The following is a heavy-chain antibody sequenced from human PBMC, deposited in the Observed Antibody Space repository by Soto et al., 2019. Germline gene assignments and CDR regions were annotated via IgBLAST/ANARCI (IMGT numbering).Heavy chain of an antibody. CDR2: IIPIFGTA. J-gene: IGHJ4*02. D-gene: IGHD1-1*01. CDR3: ARVEKTTGLYFVY. CDR1: GGTFSSYA. V-gene: IGHV1-69*06. Sequence: SVKVSCKASGGTFSSYAISWVRQAPGQGLEWMGGIIPIFGTANYAQKFQGRVTITADKSTSTAYMELSSLRSEDTAVYYCARVEKTTGLYFVYWGQGTLVTVSS.